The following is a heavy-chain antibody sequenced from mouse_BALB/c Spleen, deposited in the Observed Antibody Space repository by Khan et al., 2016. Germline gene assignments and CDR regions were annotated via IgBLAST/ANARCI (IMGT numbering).Heavy chain of an antibody. Sequence: EVQLLESGGGLVQPGGSLKLSCAASGFDFSRYWMSWVRQAPGKGLEWIGEINPDSSTINYTPSLKDKFILSTDNANNTLYLQMSKVRSEDTALDDCARLGYYSTRDYWGQGTSVTVAS. CDR1: GFDFSRYW. D-gene: IGHD2-3*01. CDR2: INPDSSTI. J-gene: IGHJ4*01. V-gene: IGHV4-1*02. CDR3: ARLGYYSTRDY.